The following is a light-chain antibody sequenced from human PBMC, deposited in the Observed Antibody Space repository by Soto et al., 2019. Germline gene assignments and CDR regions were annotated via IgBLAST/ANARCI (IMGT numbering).Light chain of an antibody. CDR3: QSYDSSLSAHVV. CDR2: GNS. CDR1: SSNVGAGYD. V-gene: IGLV1-40*01. Sequence: QSVLTQPPSVSGAPGQRVTISCTGSSSNVGAGYDVHWYQQLPGTAPKLIIYGNSNRPSGVPDRFSGSKSGTSASLAITGLQAEYEADYYFQSYDSSLSAHVVFGGGTQLTVL. J-gene: IGLJ2*01.